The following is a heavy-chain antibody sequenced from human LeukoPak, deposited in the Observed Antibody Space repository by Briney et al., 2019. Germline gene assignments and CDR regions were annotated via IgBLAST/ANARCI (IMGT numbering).Heavy chain of an antibody. V-gene: IGHV1-2*02. J-gene: IGHJ5*02. Sequence: ASVKVSCKASGYTFTGYYMHWVRQAPGQGLEWMGWINPNSGGTNYAQKFQGRVTMTRDTSISTAYMELSRLRSDDTAVYYCARELQWLDGLTIRPNRFDPWGQGTLVTVSS. CDR1: GYTFTGYY. CDR3: ARELQWLDGLTIRPNRFDP. CDR2: INPNSGGT. D-gene: IGHD6-19*01.